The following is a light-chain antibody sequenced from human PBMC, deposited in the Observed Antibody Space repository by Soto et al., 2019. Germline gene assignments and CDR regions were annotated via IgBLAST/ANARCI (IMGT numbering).Light chain of an antibody. J-gene: IGKJ2*01. Sequence: EVVLTQSPGTLSLSPGERATLSCRASQSVSNNYFAWYQQKPSQAPRLLIFGSSDRATGIPDRFSGSGSGTDFTLTISRLEPEDFAVYYCQQYGSSPPYTFGQGNKLAIK. CDR1: QSVSNNY. V-gene: IGKV3-20*01. CDR2: GSS. CDR3: QQYGSSPPYT.